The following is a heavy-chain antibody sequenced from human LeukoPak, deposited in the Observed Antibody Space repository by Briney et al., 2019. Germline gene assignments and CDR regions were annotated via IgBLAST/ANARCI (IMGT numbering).Heavy chain of an antibody. CDR2: IINTGST. Sequence: SETLSLTCAVYGGSFTGYYWTWIRQPPGKGLEWIGEIINTGSTIYNPSLKSRVTISVDRSNNQFSLSLSSVTAADTAVYYCASTQMRTVTTLFPSSGAPVDYWGQGTLVTVSS. V-gene: IGHV4-34*12. CDR3: ASTQMRTVTTLFPSSGAPVDY. D-gene: IGHD4-17*01. CDR1: GGSFTGYY. J-gene: IGHJ4*02.